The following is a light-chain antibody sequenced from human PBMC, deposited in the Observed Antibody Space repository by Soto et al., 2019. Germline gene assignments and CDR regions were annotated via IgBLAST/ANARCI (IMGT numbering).Light chain of an antibody. Sequence: SVLTQPPSASGTPGQGVTISCSGSTSTIGSNYVYWYQQLPGTAPKLLIYRNNQRPSGVPDRFSGSKSGTSASLAISGLRSDDEADYFCAIWDDSLNGFYVFGTGTKLTVL. CDR1: TSTIGSNY. CDR3: AIWDDSLNGFYV. V-gene: IGLV1-47*01. CDR2: RNN. J-gene: IGLJ1*01.